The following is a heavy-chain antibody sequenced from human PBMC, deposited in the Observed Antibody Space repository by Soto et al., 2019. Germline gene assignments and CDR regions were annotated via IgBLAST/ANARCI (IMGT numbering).Heavy chain of an antibody. D-gene: IGHD1-7*01. Sequence: QLQLQESGPGLVKPSETLSLTCTVSGGSISSSSYYWGWIRQPPGKGLEWIGSIYYSGSTYYNPSLKSRVTISVDTSKNQFSPKLSSVTAADTAVYYCAADYNWNYAGWFDPWGQGTLVTVSS. V-gene: IGHV4-39*01. CDR2: IYYSGST. CDR1: GGSISSSSYY. J-gene: IGHJ5*02. CDR3: AADYNWNYAGWFDP.